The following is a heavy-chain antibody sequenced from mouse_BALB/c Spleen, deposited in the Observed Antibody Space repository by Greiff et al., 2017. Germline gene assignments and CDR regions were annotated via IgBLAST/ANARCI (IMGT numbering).Heavy chain of an antibody. CDR2: IWAGGST. V-gene: IGHV2-9*02. CDR3: ARNWDGDYYAMDY. Sequence: VQGVESGPGLVAPSQSLSITCTVSGFSLTSYGVHWVRQPPGKGLEWLGVIWAGGSTNYNSALMSRLSISKDNSKSQVFLKMNSLQTDDTAMYYCARNWDGDYYAMDYWGQGTSVTVSS. D-gene: IGHD4-1*01. J-gene: IGHJ4*01. CDR1: GFSLTSYG.